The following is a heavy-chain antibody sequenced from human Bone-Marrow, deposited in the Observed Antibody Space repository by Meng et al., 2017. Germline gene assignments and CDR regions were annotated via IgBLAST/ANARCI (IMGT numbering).Heavy chain of an antibody. Sequence: GESLKISCAASGFTFSSYSMNWVRQAPGKGLEWVSAISSSSSSILYADSVKGRITISRDNAKNSLFLQMNSLRADDTAIYYCARDFGYGHAFDIWGQGTMVTVSS. J-gene: IGHJ3*02. CDR1: GFTFSSYS. V-gene: IGHV3-21*06. CDR2: ISSSSSSI. CDR3: ARDFGYGHAFDI. D-gene: IGHD5-12*01.